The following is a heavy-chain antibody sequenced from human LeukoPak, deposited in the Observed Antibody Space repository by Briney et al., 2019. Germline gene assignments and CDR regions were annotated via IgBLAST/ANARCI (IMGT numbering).Heavy chain of an antibody. CDR3: ARVGDSSGCFIP. CDR1: GFTFSSNY. CDR2: IYSGGST. Sequence: GGSLRLSCAASGFTFSSNYMSWVRQVPGKGLEGVSVIYSGGSTYYADSVKGRFTISRDNSKNTLYLQMNSLRAEDTAVYYCARVGDSSGCFIPWGQGTLVTVSS. D-gene: IGHD6-19*01. V-gene: IGHV3-53*01. J-gene: IGHJ5*02.